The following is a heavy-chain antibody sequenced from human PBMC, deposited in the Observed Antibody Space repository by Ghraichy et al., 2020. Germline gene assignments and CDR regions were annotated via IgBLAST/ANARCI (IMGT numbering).Heavy chain of an antibody. CDR2: VSGPGGST. CDR1: GFIFSSHS. J-gene: IGHJ4*02. D-gene: IGHD3-10*01. V-gene: IGHV3-23*01. Sequence: GGSLRLSCAASGFIFSSHSMRWVRQAPGKGLEWVSGVSGPGGSTYYADSVKGRFTISRDNANQMLYVQMDSLRVEDTATYYCTRDRATMGRGGFDYWGQGTLVTVSS. CDR3: TRDRATMGRGGFDY.